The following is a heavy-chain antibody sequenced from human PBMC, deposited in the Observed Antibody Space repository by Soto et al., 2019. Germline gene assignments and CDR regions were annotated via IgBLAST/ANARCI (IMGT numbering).Heavy chain of an antibody. CDR1: GGSFSGYC. CDR2: INHSGST. J-gene: IGHJ4*02. Sequence: PSETLSITCAVYGGSFSGYCWSWIRQPPGKGLEWIGEINHSGSTNYNPSLKSRVTISVDTSKNQFSLKLSSVTAADTAVYYCASGHYGSGRAFDYWGQGTLVTVSS. CDR3: ASGHYGSGRAFDY. D-gene: IGHD3-10*01. V-gene: IGHV4-34*01.